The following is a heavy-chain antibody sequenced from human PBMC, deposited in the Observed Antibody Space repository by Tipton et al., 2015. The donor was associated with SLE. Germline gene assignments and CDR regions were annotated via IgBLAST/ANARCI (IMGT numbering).Heavy chain of an antibody. D-gene: IGHD3-3*01. CDR2: IYYSGST. CDR1: GGSISSSSYY. CDR3: ARDRTDYDFWGGYDY. Sequence: TLSLTCTVSGGSISSSSYYWGWIRQPPGKGLEWIGSIYYSGSTNYNPSLKSRVTISVDTSKNQFSLKLSTVTAADTAVYYCARDRTDYDFWGGYDYWGQGTLVTVSS. V-gene: IGHV4-39*07. J-gene: IGHJ4*02.